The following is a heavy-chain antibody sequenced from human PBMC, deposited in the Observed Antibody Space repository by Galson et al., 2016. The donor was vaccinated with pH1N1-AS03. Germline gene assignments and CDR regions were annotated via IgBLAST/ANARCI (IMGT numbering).Heavy chain of an antibody. J-gene: IGHJ3*01. CDR3: AREVVVGWVFDF. V-gene: IGHV3-30*04. Sequence: LSCAASGLTLSTYAMNWVRPASGRGLERVAVTSYDGSNKYFANSVRGRFTIARDDSKNTLYLQMDSLRTEDTAVYYCAREVVVGWVFDFWGQGTMVTVSS. D-gene: IGHD3-22*01. CDR1: GLTLSTYA. CDR2: TSYDGSNK.